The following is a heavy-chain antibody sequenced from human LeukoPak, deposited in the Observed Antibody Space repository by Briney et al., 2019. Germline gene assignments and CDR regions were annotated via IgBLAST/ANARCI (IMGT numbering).Heavy chain of an antibody. J-gene: IGHJ6*03. Sequence: SETLSLTCAVYGGSFSGYYWSWIRQPPGKGLEWIGEIDHSGSTNYNPSLKSRVTISVDTSKNQFSLKLSSVTAADTAVYYCARDRGSYLDYYYYMDVWGKGTTVTISS. CDR1: GGSFSGYY. V-gene: IGHV4-34*01. CDR2: IDHSGST. CDR3: ARDRGSYLDYYYYMDV. D-gene: IGHD1-26*01.